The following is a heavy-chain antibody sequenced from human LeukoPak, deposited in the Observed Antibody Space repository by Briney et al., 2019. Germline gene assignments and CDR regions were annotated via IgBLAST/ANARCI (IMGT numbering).Heavy chain of an antibody. CDR3: ATKQWLAPPPDS. V-gene: IGHV3-74*01. CDR1: GFTFSKYW. D-gene: IGHD6-19*01. CDR2: INTDGTVT. Sequence: GGSLRLSCAASGFTFSKYWMLWVRQAPGKGLESVSRINTDGTVTTYADSVKGRFTVSRDNADNTMFLQMNSLRAEDTAVYYCATKQWLAPPPDSWGQGTPVTVSS. J-gene: IGHJ4*02.